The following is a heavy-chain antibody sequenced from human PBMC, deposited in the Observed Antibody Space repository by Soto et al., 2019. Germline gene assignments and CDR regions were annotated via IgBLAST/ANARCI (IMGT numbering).Heavy chain of an antibody. CDR2: INADNGST. Sequence: ASVKVSCKASGYTFTSFPMHWVRQAPGQRLEWMGWINADNGSTKNAQRFQGRVTMTRDTSTSTAYMELSRLRSDDTAVYYCARGRRGYSGYDHYYYYMDVWGRGTTVTVSS. J-gene: IGHJ6*03. D-gene: IGHD5-12*01. CDR3: ARGRRGYSGYDHYYYYMDV. CDR1: GYTFTSFP. V-gene: IGHV1-3*01.